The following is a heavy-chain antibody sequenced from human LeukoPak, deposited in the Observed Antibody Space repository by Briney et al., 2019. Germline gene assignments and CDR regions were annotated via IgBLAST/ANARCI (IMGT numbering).Heavy chain of an antibody. CDR3: AREPGDDAFDI. CDR1: GGSISSGDYY. Sequence: SETLSLTCTVSGGSISSGDYYWSWIRQPPGKGLEWIGYIYYSGSTYYNPSLKSRVTISVDTSKNQFSLKLSSVTAADTAVYYCAREPGDDAFDIWGQGTMVTVSS. CDR2: IYYSGST. J-gene: IGHJ3*02. V-gene: IGHV4-30-4*08.